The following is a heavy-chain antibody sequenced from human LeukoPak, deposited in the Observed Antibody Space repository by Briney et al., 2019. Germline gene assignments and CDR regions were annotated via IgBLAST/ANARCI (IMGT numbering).Heavy chain of an antibody. CDR1: GGSISSGGYY. D-gene: IGHD2-2*01. CDR2: IYYSGST. V-gene: IGHV4-31*03. Sequence: SETLSLTCTVSGGSISSGGYYWSWIRQHPGKGLEWLGYIYYSGSTYYNPSLKSRVTISVDTSKNQFSLKLSSLTGADTAVYYCARASVGPAAMYLGGPWFDPWGQGTLVTVSS. CDR3: ARASVGPAAMYLGGPWFDP. J-gene: IGHJ5*02.